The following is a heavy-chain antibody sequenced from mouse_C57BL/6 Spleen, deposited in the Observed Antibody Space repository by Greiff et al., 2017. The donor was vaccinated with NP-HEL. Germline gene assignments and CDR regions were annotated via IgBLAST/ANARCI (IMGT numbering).Heavy chain of an antibody. Sequence: EVKLMESGGGLVKPGGSLKLSCAASGFTFSDYGMHWVRQAPEKGLEWVAYISSGSSTIYYADTVKGRFTISRDNAKNTLFLQMTSLRSEDTAMYYCARLYDGYYGFAYWGQGTLVTVSA. CDR3: ARLYDGYYGFAY. CDR1: GFTFSDYG. D-gene: IGHD2-3*01. CDR2: ISSGSSTI. J-gene: IGHJ3*01. V-gene: IGHV5-17*01.